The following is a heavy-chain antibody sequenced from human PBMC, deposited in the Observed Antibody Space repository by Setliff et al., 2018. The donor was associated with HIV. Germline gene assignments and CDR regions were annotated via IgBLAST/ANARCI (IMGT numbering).Heavy chain of an antibody. J-gene: IGHJ4*02. D-gene: IGHD6-19*01. CDR3: ARDRCSGCYRFDY. CDR2: VYSNGDT. Sequence: SETLSLTCTVSGDSISRGPYYWSWIRQSAGRGLEWIGRVYSNGDTNYNPSLRSRVIISVDRSKNQFSLKLSSVTAADTAVYYCARDRCSGCYRFDYWGQGTLVTVS. V-gene: IGHV4-61*02. CDR1: GDSISRGPYY.